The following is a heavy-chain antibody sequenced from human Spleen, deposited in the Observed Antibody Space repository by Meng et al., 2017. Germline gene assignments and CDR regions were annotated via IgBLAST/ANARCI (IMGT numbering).Heavy chain of an antibody. CDR2: INWNGGST. Sequence: GESLKISCAASGFTFDDYGMGWVRQAPGKGLEWVSGINWNGGSTGYADSVKGRFTISRDNAKNSLYLQMNSLRAEDTALYYCARETAPDTQRQFDYWGQGTLVTVSS. D-gene: IGHD5-18*01. J-gene: IGHJ4*02. V-gene: IGHV3-20*04. CDR1: GFTFDDYG. CDR3: ARETAPDTQRQFDY.